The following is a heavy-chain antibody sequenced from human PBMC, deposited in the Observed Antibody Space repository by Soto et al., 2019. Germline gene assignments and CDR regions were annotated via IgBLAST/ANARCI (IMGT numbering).Heavy chain of an antibody. CDR1: GGSISSGGYS. J-gene: IGHJ6*02. CDR3: AIGCGSRHSYYYYYGMDV. CDR2: IYHSGST. D-gene: IGHD3-10*01. Sequence: SETLSLTCAVSGGSISSGGYSWSWIRQPPGKGLEWIGYIYHSGSTYYNPSLKSRVTISVDRSKNQFSLKLSSVTAADTAVYYCAIGCGSRHSYYYYYGMDVWGEGTTVTVS. V-gene: IGHV4-30-2*01.